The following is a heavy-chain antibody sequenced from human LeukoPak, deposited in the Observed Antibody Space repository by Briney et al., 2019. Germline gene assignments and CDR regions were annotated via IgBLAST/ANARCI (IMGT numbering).Heavy chain of an antibody. J-gene: IGHJ5*02. V-gene: IGHV4-31*03. CDR2: IYYSGST. D-gene: IGHD1-14*01. Sequence: SQTLTLTCTVSGGSISSGGYYWSWIRQHPGQGLEWIGYIYYSGSTYYNPSLKSRVTISVDTSKNQFFLKLSSVTAADTAVDYGARDQRRTIWFDPWGQGTLVTVSS. CDR3: ARDQRRTIWFDP. CDR1: GGSISSGGYY.